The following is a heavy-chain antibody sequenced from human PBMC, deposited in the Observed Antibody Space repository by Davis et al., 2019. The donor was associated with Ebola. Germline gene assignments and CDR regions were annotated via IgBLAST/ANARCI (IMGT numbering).Heavy chain of an antibody. V-gene: IGHV1-69*04. CDR1: GYTFTSYY. J-gene: IGHJ6*02. CDR3: ARGGITMIVVPRDYYYGMDV. D-gene: IGHD3-22*01. Sequence: SVKVSCKASGYTFTSYYMHWVRQAPGQGLEWMGRIIPILGIANYAQKFQGRVTITADKSTSTAYMELSSLRSEDTAVYFCARGGITMIVVPRDYYYGMDVWGQGTAVTVSS. CDR2: IIPILGIA.